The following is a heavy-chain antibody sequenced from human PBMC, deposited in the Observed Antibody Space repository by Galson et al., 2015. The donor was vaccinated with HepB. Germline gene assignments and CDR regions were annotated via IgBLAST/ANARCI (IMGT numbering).Heavy chain of an antibody. Sequence: ETLSLTCTVSGGSISSSSYYWGWIRQPPGKGLEWIGSIYYSGSTYYNPSLKSRVTISVDTSKNQFSLKLSSVTAADTAVYYCARHGIAVAGTVYWGQGTLVTVSS. J-gene: IGHJ4*02. D-gene: IGHD6-19*01. V-gene: IGHV4-39*01. CDR1: GGSISSSSYY. CDR2: IYYSGST. CDR3: ARHGIAVAGTVY.